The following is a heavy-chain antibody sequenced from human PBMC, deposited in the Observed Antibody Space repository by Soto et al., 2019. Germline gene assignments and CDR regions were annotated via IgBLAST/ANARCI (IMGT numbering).Heavy chain of an antibody. J-gene: IGHJ4*02. D-gene: IGHD5-18*01. CDR3: ASHRGNTYGPYDY. CDR2: ISHSGNT. Sequence: SSETLSLTCAVSGGSLSRGYWWSWVRPSPRKGLEWIGEISHSGNTNHNPSLKSRVTISIDKSKNQFSLKLTSVTAADTAVYYCASHRGNTYGPYDYWGQGTLVTVSS. CDR1: GGSLSRGYW. V-gene: IGHV4-4*02.